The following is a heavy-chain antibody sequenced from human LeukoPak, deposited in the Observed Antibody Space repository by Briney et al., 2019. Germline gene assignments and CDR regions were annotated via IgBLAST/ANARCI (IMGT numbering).Heavy chain of an antibody. D-gene: IGHD6-19*01. CDR1: GYTFTGYY. CDR2: INPNSGGT. J-gene: IGHJ4*02. V-gene: IGHV1-2*06. Sequence: GASVKVSCKASGYTFTGYYMHWVRQAPGQGLEWMGRINPNSGGTNYAQKFQGRATMTRDTSISTAYMELSRLRSDDTAVYYCASSLCGWYCFDYWGQGTLVTVSS. CDR3: ASSLCGWYCFDY.